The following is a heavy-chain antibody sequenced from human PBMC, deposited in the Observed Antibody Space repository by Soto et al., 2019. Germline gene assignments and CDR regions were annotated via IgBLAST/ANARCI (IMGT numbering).Heavy chain of an antibody. CDR2: IGRSGGDT. CDR3: AKALGCSISATCSYFDY. Sequence: EVQLLESGGGLVQPGGSLRLSCAASGFTFSSYAMSWVRQAPGKGLEWVSGIGRSGGDTYYADSVMGLFSISRDNSKDTLFLQINSLRAEDTAIYFCAKALGCSISATCSYFDYWGQGTLVTVSS. CDR1: GFTFSSYA. V-gene: IGHV3-23*01. J-gene: IGHJ4*02. D-gene: IGHD2-2*01.